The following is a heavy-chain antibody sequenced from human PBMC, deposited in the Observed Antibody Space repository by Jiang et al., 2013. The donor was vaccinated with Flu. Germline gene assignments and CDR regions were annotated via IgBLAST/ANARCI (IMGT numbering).Heavy chain of an antibody. Sequence: GHVTISADKSISTAYLQWSSLKASDTAMYYCARHSLDSDYFLDYWGQGTLVTVSS. CDR3: ARHSLDSDYFLDY. J-gene: IGHJ4*02. D-gene: IGHD2/OR15-2a*01. V-gene: IGHV5-10-1*01.